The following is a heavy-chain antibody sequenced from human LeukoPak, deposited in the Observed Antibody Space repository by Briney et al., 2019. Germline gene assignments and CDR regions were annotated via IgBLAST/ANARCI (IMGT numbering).Heavy chain of an antibody. CDR2: ISYDGSNK. CDR1: GFTFSSYA. D-gene: IGHD3-22*01. J-gene: IGHJ4*02. Sequence: GGSLRLSCAASGFTFSSYAMHWVRQAPGKGLEWVAVISYDGSNKYYADSVKGRFTISRDNSKNTLYLQMNGLRAEGTAVYYCARDGSPQYYYDWNYFDYWGQGTLVTVSS. CDR3: ARDGSPQYYYDWNYFDY. V-gene: IGHV3-30*04.